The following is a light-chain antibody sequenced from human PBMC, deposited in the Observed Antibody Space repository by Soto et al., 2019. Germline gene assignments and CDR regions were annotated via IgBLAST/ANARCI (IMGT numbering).Light chain of an antibody. J-gene: IGKJ1*01. CDR2: GAS. CDR1: QSVSSSY. Sequence: EIVLTQSPGTLSLSPRERATLSCRASQSVSSSYLAWYQQKPGQAPRLLIYGASSRATGIPDRFSGSGSGTDFTLTISRLEPEDFAVYYCQQYGSSPRTFAQGTKVEIK. V-gene: IGKV3-20*01. CDR3: QQYGSSPRT.